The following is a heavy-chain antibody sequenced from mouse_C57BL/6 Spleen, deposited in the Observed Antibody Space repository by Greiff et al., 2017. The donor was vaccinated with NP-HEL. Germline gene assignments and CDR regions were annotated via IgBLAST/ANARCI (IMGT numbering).Heavy chain of an antibody. CDR3: ASRDSSGYPLAY. J-gene: IGHJ3*01. V-gene: IGHV1-80*01. Sequence: VQLQQSGAELVKPGASVKISCKASGYAFSSYWMNWVKQRPGKGLEWIGQIYPGDGDTNYNGKFKGKATLTADKSSSTAYMQLSSLTSEDSAVYFCASRDSSGYPLAYWGQGTLVTVSA. D-gene: IGHD3-2*02. CDR2: IYPGDGDT. CDR1: GYAFSSYW.